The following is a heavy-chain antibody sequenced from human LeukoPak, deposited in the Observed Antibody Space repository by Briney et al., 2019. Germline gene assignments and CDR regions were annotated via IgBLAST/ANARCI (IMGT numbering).Heavy chain of an antibody. V-gene: IGHV3-15*01. CDR1: GFTFSNDW. Sequence: KAGGSLRLSCAASGFTFSNDWMSWVRQAPGKGLEWVGRIKSKTDGGTTDYAAHVKGRFTISRDDSKNTLNPQMNSPKTEDTAVYYCTTVTVGPYGSGPDYWGQGTLVSVSS. D-gene: IGHD3-10*01. CDR3: TTVTVGPYGSGPDY. CDR2: IKSKTDGGTT. J-gene: IGHJ4*02.